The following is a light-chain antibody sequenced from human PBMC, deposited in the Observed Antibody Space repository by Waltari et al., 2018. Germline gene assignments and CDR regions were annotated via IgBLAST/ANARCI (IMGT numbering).Light chain of an antibody. CDR3: QQHDNFPFT. CDR1: QSLFYSSNNKNY. Sequence: DIVMTQSPDSLAVSLGERATINCKSSQSLFYSSNNKNYLAWYQQQPGTAPKVLIYDGSNLEAGVPSRFSGSRSGTDFTLTISSLQPDDIATYFCQQHDNFPFTFGPGTKVEIK. CDR2: DGS. J-gene: IGKJ3*01. V-gene: IGKV4-1*01.